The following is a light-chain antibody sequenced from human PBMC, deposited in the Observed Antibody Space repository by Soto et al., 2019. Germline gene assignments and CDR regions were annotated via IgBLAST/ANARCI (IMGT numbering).Light chain of an antibody. CDR2: DTS. CDR1: QSVSGRY. J-gene: IGKJ1*01. CDR3: QQYGGSPRT. V-gene: IGKV3-20*01. Sequence: EIVLTQSPGTLSLSPGERATLSCRASQSVSGRYLAWYQQKPGQAPRLLIYDTSTRATGIPDRFSGSGSGTDFTLTISWLEPEDFAVYYCQQYGGSPRTFGQGTKVE.